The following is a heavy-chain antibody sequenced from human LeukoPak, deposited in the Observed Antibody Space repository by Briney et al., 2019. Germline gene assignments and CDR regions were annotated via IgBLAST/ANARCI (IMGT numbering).Heavy chain of an antibody. CDR2: IYHSGNT. CDR1: GYSISSGYY. D-gene: IGHD2-2*02. V-gene: IGHV4-38-2*02. Sequence: SETLSLTCTVSGYSISSGYYWGWIRQPPGKGLEGIWSIYHSGNTYYNPSLKSRVNISVDTSKSQFSLKLSSVTAADTAVYYCARDPLRYCSSTSCYISTRDAFDIWGQGTMVTVSS. J-gene: IGHJ3*02. CDR3: ARDPLRYCSSTSCYISTRDAFDI.